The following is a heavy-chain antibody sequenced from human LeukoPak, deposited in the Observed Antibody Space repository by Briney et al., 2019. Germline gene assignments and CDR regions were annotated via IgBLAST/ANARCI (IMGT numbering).Heavy chain of an antibody. Sequence: GGSLRLSCAASGFTFSSYGMHWVRQAPGKGLDWVAVISNDGSKKYYADSVRGRFTISRDNSKNTLSLQVSSLRAEDTAVYYCAKDRYSYAFEYSDSWGQGTLVTVSS. J-gene: IGHJ4*02. CDR3: AKDRYSYAFEYSDS. D-gene: IGHD5-18*01. CDR2: ISNDGSKK. V-gene: IGHV3-30*18. CDR1: GFTFSSYG.